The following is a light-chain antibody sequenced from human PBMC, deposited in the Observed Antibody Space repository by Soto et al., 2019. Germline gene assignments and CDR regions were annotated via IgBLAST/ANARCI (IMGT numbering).Light chain of an antibody. CDR2: EVT. CDR3: CSYAGSSYV. Sequence: ALTQPASVSGSPGQSITISCTGSSSDVGTYNLVSWYQQHPGEAPKLMVYEVTKRPSGVSNRFSGSKSGNTASLTISGLQAEDEADYYCCSYAGSSYVFGTGTKVTVL. J-gene: IGLJ1*01. CDR1: SSDVGTYNL. V-gene: IGLV2-23*02.